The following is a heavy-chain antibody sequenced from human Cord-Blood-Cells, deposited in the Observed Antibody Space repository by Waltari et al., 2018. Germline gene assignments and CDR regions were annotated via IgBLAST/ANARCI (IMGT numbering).Heavy chain of an antibody. CDR2: IKHSGST. D-gene: IGHD6-19*01. J-gene: IGHJ4*02. CDR3: ARGGIAVAGMTHLDY. CDR1: GGSFSGYY. Sequence: QVQLQQWGAGLLKPSATLSLTCAVYGGSFSGYYWSWFRQPPGKGLEWIGEIKHSGSTNYNPSLKSRVTISVDTSKNQFSLKLSSVTAADTAVYYCARGGIAVAGMTHLDYWGQGTLVTVSS. V-gene: IGHV4-34*01.